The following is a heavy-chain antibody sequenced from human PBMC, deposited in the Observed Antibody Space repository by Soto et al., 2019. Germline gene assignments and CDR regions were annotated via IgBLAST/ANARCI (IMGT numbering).Heavy chain of an antibody. Sequence: SETLSLTCTFSGGSISSGGYYWNWIRQPPGKGLEWIGYIYYSGSTNYNPSLKSRVTISVDTSKNQFSLKLRTVTAADTAVYYCARAGTDYYGMDVWGQGTTVTVSS. CDR3: ARAGTDYYGMDV. D-gene: IGHD6-19*01. CDR1: GGSISSGGYY. V-gene: IGHV4-61*08. J-gene: IGHJ6*02. CDR2: IYYSGST.